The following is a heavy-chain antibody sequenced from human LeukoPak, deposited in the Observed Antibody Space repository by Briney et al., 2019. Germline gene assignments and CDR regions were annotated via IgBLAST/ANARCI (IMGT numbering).Heavy chain of an antibody. D-gene: IGHD6-13*01. V-gene: IGHV3-9*01. CDR3: ARADSSSWYGSFYYYYGMDV. CDR2: ISWNSGSI. CDR1: GFTFDDYA. J-gene: IGHJ6*02. Sequence: GGSLRLSCAASGFTFDDYAMHWVRQAPGKGLEWVSGISWNSGSIGYAASVRGRFTISRDNAKNSLYLQMNSLRAEDTAVYYCARADSSSWYGSFYYYYGMDVWGQGTTVTVSS.